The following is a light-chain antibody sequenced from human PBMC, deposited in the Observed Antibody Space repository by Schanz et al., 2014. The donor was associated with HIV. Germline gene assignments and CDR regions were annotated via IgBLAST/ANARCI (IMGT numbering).Light chain of an antibody. V-gene: IGLV2-23*02. CDR3: CSFAGSNALL. CDR1: SSDVGGHNF. Sequence: QSALTQPASVSGSLGQSITISCTGTSSDVGGHNFVSWYQQHPGKAPKLMIYDVSKRPSGVPDRFSGSKSGNTASLTISGLQSDDEADYFCCSFAGSNALLFGGGTKLTVL. J-gene: IGLJ2*01. CDR2: DVS.